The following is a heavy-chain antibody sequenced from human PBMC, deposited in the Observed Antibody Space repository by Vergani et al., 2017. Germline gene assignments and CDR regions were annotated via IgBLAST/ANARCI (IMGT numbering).Heavy chain of an antibody. V-gene: IGHV3-9*01. CDR1: GFTFDDYA. Sequence: EVQLVESWGGLVQPGRSLRLSCAASGFTFDDYAIHLVRQAPGKGLEWVSGISWNSCSIGYADSVKGRFTISRDNAKNSLYLQMNSLRAEDTALYYCAKDNGGSYSAWFDPWGQGTLVTVSS. CDR2: ISWNSCSI. D-gene: IGHD1-26*01. J-gene: IGHJ5*02. CDR3: AKDNGGSYSAWFDP.